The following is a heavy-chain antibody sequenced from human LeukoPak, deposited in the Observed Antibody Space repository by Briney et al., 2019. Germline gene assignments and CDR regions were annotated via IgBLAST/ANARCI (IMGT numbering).Heavy chain of an antibody. Sequence: PGGSLRLSCAASGFTFSTYAMSWVRQAPGKGLEWVSEVSGSGDNTDYADSVKGRFTISRDNSKNTLYLQMSSLRAEDTAVYYCALLAFRRLISSDYWGQGTLVTVSS. CDR3: ALLAFRRLISSDY. CDR2: VSGSGDNT. CDR1: GFTFSTYA. J-gene: IGHJ4*02. V-gene: IGHV3-23*01. D-gene: IGHD3-16*01.